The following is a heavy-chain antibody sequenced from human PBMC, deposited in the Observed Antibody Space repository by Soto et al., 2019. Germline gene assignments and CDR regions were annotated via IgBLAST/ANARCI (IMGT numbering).Heavy chain of an antibody. CDR1: GFTFSSYG. CDR3: AKQTTVTGGDGMDV. V-gene: IGHV3-30*18. Sequence: QVQLVESGGGVVQPGRSLRLSCAASGFTFSSYGMHWVRQAPGKGLEWVAVISYDGSNKYYADSVKGRFTISRDNSKNTLYLQINSLRAEDTAVYYCAKQTTVTGGDGMDVWGQGTTVTVSS. J-gene: IGHJ6*02. D-gene: IGHD4-17*01. CDR2: ISYDGSNK.